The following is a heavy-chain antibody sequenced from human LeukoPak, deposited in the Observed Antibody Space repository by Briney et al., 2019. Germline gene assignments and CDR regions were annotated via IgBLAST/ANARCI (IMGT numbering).Heavy chain of an antibody. J-gene: IGHJ4*02. Sequence: NSSETLSLTCTVSSGSISRYYWSWIRQPPGKGLEWIGYIYYSGGTNYNPSLQSRATISIDTSKNHFSLNLNSVTAADTALHYCGGSGIYPSSIDYWGQGTLVTVSS. D-gene: IGHD3-10*01. V-gene: IGHV4-59*08. CDR2: IYYSGGT. CDR1: SGSISRYY. CDR3: GGSGIYPSSIDY.